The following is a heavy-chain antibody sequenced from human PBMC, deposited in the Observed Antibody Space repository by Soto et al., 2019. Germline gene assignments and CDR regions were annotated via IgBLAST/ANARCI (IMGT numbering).Heavy chain of an antibody. Sequence: SETLSLTCAVYGGSFSGYYWSWIRQPPGKGLEWIGEINHSGSTNYNPSLKSRVTISVDTSKNQFSLKLSSVTAADTAVYYCARSDYGRIDYWGQGTLVTLSS. CDR2: INHSGST. CDR1: GGSFSGYY. J-gene: IGHJ4*02. V-gene: IGHV4-34*01. CDR3: ARSDYGRIDY. D-gene: IGHD4-17*01.